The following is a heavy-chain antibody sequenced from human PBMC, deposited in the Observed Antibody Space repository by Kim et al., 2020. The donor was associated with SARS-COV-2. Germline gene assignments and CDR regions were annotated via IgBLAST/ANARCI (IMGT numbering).Heavy chain of an antibody. J-gene: IGHJ4*02. D-gene: IGHD6-13*01. Sequence: QKFQGRVTITRDTSASTAYMELSSLRSEDTAVYYCARVNSPYSSSWYLIDWGQGTLVTVSS. CDR3: ARVNSPYSSSWYLID. V-gene: IGHV1-3*01.